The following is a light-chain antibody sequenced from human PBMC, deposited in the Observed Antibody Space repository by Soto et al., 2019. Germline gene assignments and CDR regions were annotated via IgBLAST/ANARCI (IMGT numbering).Light chain of an antibody. CDR3: TSYAGIDPLGVV. Sequence: QSALTQPPSASGSPGQSVTISCTGTSGDVGGYDYVSWYQHHPGKAPKLLIYEVTKRPSGVPGRFSGSKSGNTASLTVSGLQAEDEADYYCTSYAGIDPLGVVFGGGTKLTVL. CDR2: EVT. J-gene: IGLJ2*01. V-gene: IGLV2-8*01. CDR1: SGDVGGYDY.